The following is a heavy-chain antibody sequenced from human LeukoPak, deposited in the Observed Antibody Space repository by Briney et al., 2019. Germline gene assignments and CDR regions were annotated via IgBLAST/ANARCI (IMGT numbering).Heavy chain of an antibody. CDR1: GFTFSSYW. J-gene: IGHJ4*02. V-gene: IGHV3-74*01. D-gene: IGHD1-14*01. CDR3: VREHFGIDS. CDR2: INSDGSGT. Sequence: GGSLRLSCAASGFTFSSYWMHWVRQAPGKGLVWVSRINSDGSGTTYADSVKGRFTISRDNGRNTLYLQMNSLRVEDTGVYYCVREHFGIDSWGQGALVIVSS.